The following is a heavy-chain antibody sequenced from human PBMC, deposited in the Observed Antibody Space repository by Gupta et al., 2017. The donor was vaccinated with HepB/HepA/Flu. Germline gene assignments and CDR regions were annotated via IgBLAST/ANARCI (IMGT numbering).Heavy chain of an antibody. CDR3: ARGVVGATTGSAEFDY. CDR1: GGSFSGYY. Sequence: QVQLQQWGAGLLKPSETLSLTCAVYGGSFSGYYWRWIRQPPGKGLEWIGEINHSGSTNYNPSLKSRVTISVDTSKNQFSLKLSSVTAADTAVYYCARGVVGATTGSAEFDYWGQGTLVTVSS. V-gene: IGHV4-34*01. CDR2: INHSGST. J-gene: IGHJ4*02. D-gene: IGHD1-26*01.